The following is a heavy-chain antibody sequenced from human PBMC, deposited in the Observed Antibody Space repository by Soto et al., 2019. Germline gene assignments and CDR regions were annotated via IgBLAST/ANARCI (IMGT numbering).Heavy chain of an antibody. V-gene: IGHV4-30-4*01. D-gene: IGHD3-10*01. CDR2: IHYGGST. Sequence: SETLSLTCTVSGGSLSGGDNYWSWIRQLPGKGLEWIGHIHYGGSTYYSPSFKSRVILSVDASKSQFSLNLTSATAADTAVYFCARESGPGSFDWFDAWGQGTPVTVSS. J-gene: IGHJ5*02. CDR3: ARESGPGSFDWFDA. CDR1: GGSLSGGDNY.